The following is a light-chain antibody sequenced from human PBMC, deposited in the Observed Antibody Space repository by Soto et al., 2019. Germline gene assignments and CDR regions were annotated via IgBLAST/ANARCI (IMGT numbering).Light chain of an antibody. CDR2: GAS. Sequence: IVLTQSPGTLSLSPGERATLSCRASQRVSSNYLAWYQQTPGQAPRLLIYGASSRATGIPDRFSGSGSGTDFTLTISSLQPDDFATYYCQQSYSIPWTFGQGTKVDIK. V-gene: IGKV3-20*01. J-gene: IGKJ1*01. CDR1: QRVSSNY. CDR3: QQSYSIPWT.